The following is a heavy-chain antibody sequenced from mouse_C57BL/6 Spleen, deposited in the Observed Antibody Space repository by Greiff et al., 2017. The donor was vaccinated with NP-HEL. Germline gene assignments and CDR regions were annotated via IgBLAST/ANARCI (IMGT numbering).Heavy chain of an antibody. D-gene: IGHD3-2*02. Sequence: EVQLQQSGPVLVKPGASVKMSCKASGYTFTDYYMNWVKQSHGKSLEWIGVINPYNGGTSYNQKFKGKATLTVDKSSSTAYMELNSLTSEDSAVYYCARPQLRLRSAMDYWGQGTSVTVSS. J-gene: IGHJ4*01. V-gene: IGHV1-19*01. CDR1: GYTFTDYY. CDR2: INPYNGGT. CDR3: ARPQLRLRSAMDY.